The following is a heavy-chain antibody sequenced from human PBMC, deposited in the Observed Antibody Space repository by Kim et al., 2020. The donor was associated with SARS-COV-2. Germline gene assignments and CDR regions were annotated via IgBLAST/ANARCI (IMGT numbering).Heavy chain of an antibody. CDR1: GGSFSGYY. CDR3: ARGRNHVFLWFGELSHVVY. Sequence: SETLSLTCAVYGGSFSGYYWRWIRQPPGKGLEWVGEITHSGSTNYNPSPKSRVTMTVDTSKNQFSLKLSSVTAAVTAVYYCARGRNHVFLWFGELSHVVYWGQRTLVTVSS. J-gene: IGHJ4*02. CDR2: ITHSGST. D-gene: IGHD3-10*01. V-gene: IGHV4-34*01.